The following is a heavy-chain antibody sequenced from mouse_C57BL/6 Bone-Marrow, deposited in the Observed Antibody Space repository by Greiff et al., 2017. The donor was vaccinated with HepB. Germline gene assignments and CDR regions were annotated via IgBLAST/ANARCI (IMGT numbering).Heavy chain of an antibody. CDR3: ARPPYYGSRYWYFDV. V-gene: IGHV1-52*01. CDR2: IDPSDSET. D-gene: IGHD1-1*01. CDR1: GYTFTSYW. J-gene: IGHJ1*03. Sequence: QVRLQQPGAELVRPGSSVKLSCKASGYTFTSYWMHWVKQRPIQGLEWIGNIDPSDSETHYNQKFKDKATLTVDKSSSTAYMQLSSLTSEDSAVYYCARPPYYGSRYWYFDVWGTGTTVTVSS.